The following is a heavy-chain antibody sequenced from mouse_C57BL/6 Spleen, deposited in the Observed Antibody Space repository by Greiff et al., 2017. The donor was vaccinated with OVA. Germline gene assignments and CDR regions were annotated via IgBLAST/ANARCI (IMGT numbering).Heavy chain of an antibody. V-gene: IGHV1-53*01. CDR2: INPSNGGT. D-gene: IGHD1-1*01. Sequence: QVQLKQPGTELVKPGASVKLSCKASGYTFTSYWMHWVKQRPGQGLEWIGNINPSNGGTNYNEKFKSKATLTVDKSSSTAYMQLSSLTSEDSAVYYCASLITTVVESFAYWGQGTLVTVSA. CDR1: GYTFTSYW. J-gene: IGHJ3*01. CDR3: ASLITTVVESFAY.